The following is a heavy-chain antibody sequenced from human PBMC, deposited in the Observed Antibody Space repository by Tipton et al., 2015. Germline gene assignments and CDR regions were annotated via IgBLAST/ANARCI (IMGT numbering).Heavy chain of an antibody. CDR1: AYSISSDYY. J-gene: IGHJ3*01. V-gene: IGHV4-38-2*01. CDR2: LYYNDNI. Sequence: TLSLTCAVSAYSISSDYYWGWIRQAPGKGLEWIVSLYYNDNIYYNPSLQSRVAMSADTSRNQFSLNLTSVTAADTSVYYCVRPANHGFDVWGQGTMVTVSS. CDR3: VRPANHGFDV.